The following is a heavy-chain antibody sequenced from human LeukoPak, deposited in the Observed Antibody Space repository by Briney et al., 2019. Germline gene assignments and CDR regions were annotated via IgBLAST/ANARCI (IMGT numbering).Heavy chain of an antibody. CDR1: GFTFSSYS. J-gene: IGHJ4*02. CDR3: AKASRRCYGDYGIDY. Sequence: GGSLRLSCAASGFTFSSYSMNWVRQAPGKGLEWVSAISGSGGSTYYADSVKGRFTISRDNSKNTLYLQMNSLRAEDTAVYYCAKASRRCYGDYGIDYWGQGTLVTVSS. V-gene: IGHV3-23*01. D-gene: IGHD4-17*01. CDR2: ISGSGGST.